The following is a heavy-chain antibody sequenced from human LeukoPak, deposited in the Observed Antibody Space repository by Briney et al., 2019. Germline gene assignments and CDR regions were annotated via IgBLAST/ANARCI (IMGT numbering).Heavy chain of an antibody. Sequence: GGSLRLSCVASGFTFSSYGMRWVRQAPGKVLEWVAFIQYDGSNKYYADSVKGRFTISRDNSKNTLYLQMNSLRAEDTAVYYCANDGPYCSGGSCYSGRIDYWGQGTLVTVSS. CDR2: IQYDGSNK. V-gene: IGHV3-30*02. CDR1: GFTFSSYG. CDR3: ANDGPYCSGGSCYSGRIDY. J-gene: IGHJ4*02. D-gene: IGHD2-15*01.